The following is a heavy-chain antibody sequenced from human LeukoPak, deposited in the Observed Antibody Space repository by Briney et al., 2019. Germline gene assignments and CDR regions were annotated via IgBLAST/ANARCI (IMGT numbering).Heavy chain of an antibody. V-gene: IGHV4-34*01. CDR2: INHSGST. CDR3: ARDDDYSNLIDY. J-gene: IGHJ4*02. Sequence: PSETLSLTCAVYGGSFSGYYWSWIRQPPGKGLEWIGEINHSGSTNYNPSLKSRVTISVDTSKNQFPLKLSSVTAADTAVYYCARDDDYSNLIDYWGQGTLVTVSS. CDR1: GGSFSGYY. D-gene: IGHD4-11*01.